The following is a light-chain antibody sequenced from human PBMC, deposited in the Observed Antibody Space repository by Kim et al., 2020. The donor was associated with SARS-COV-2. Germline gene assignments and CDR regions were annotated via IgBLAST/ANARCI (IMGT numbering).Light chain of an antibody. CDR3: LQHKSYPYT. Sequence: SASVGDRVTITCRASQDISNFLAWFQQKPGKVPNRLIYAASSLQSGVPSRFSGSGSGTEYSLTISSLQPEDFATYYCLQHKSYPYTLGQGTKLEI. CDR2: AAS. J-gene: IGKJ2*01. V-gene: IGKV1-17*03. CDR1: QDISNF.